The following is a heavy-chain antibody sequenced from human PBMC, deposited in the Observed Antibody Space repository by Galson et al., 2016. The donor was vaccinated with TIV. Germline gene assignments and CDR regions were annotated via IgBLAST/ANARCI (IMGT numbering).Heavy chain of an antibody. CDR1: GASVSSDPYY. V-gene: IGHV4-61*01. D-gene: IGHD4-17*01. CDR3: AGERAIYGDYFYYYYMDV. J-gene: IGHJ6*03. CDR2: IFYSGST. Sequence: ETLSLTCTVSGASVSSDPYYWSWIRQAPGKGLEWIGYIFYSGSTNYNPSLKSRVRTSIDTSKNMFSLKLSSVTAAVTAVYFRAGERAIYGDYFYYYYMDVWGKGTTVTVSS.